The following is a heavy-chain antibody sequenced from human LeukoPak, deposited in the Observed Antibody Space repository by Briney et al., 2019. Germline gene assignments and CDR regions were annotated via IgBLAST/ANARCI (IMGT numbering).Heavy chain of an antibody. J-gene: IGHJ4*02. CDR2: IYYSGST. CDR1: GGSISSSSYY. CDR3: ASAPSYGSGSYYRALGY. D-gene: IGHD3-10*01. Sequence: PSETLSLTCTVSGGSISSSSYYWGWIRQPPGKGLEWIGSIYYSGSTYYKPSLKSRVTISVDTSKNQISLKLSSVTAADTAVYYCASAPSYGSGSYYRALGYWGQGTLVTVSS. V-gene: IGHV4-39*01.